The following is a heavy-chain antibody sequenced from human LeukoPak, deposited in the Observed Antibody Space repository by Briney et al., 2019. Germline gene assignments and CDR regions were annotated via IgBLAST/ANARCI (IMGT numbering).Heavy chain of an antibody. J-gene: IGHJ6*02. CDR3: ARFPSPVYNYYGLDV. CDR2: IYHSGIT. CDR1: GGSISTYY. V-gene: IGHV4-59*08. Sequence: SETLSLTCTVSGGSISTYYWSWIRQPPGKGLEWIGNIYHSGITTYNPSLKSRVTISVDTSKNQFSLKLSPVTATDTAVYYCARFPSPVYNYYGLDVWGQGTTVTVSS.